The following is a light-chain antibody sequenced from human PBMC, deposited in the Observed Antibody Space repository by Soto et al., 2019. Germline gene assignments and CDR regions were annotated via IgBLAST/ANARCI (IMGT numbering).Light chain of an antibody. J-gene: IGKJ2*01. CDR1: QSVSTN. CDR3: QQYNNWPPKYT. CDR2: GAS. V-gene: IGKV3-15*01. Sequence: EIVMTQSPATLSVSPGERATLSCRARQSVSTNLAWYQQKPGQAPRRLIYGASTRATGIPARFSGSGFGTDFTLTISSLQSEDFAVYYCQQYNNWPPKYTFGQGTKLEIK.